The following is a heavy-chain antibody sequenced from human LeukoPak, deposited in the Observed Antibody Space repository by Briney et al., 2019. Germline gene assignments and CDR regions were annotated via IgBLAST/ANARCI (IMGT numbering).Heavy chain of an antibody. V-gene: IGHV1-2*02. CDR3: ARVIAAANWDAFDI. D-gene: IGHD6-25*01. J-gene: IGHJ3*02. CDR1: GYXFTGYY. Sequence: GASVKVSCKASGYXFTGYYMHWVRQAPGQGLEWMGWINPNTGGTNYAQKFQGRLTLTRDTSIKTAYMELSSLRSDDTAVYYCARVIAAANWDAFDIWGQGTTVTVSS. CDR2: INPNTGGT.